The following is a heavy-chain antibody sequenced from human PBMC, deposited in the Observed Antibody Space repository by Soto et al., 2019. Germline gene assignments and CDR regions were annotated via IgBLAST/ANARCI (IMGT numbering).Heavy chain of an antibody. J-gene: IGHJ4*02. CDR3: AKDKADSSSSGLDY. V-gene: IGHV3-43*01. Sequence: GGSMRLSCAASGFTFDDYTMHWVRQAPGKGLEWVSLISWDGGSTYYADSVKGRFTISRDNSKNSLYLQMNSLRTEDTALYYCAKDKADSSSSGLDYWGQGTLVTVSS. CDR2: ISWDGGST. CDR1: GFTFDDYT. D-gene: IGHD6-6*01.